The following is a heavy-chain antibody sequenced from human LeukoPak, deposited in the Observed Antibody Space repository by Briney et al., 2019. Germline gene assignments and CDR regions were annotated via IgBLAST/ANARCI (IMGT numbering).Heavy chain of an antibody. CDR1: GFTVSSNY. D-gene: IGHD2-15*01. J-gene: IGHJ4*02. V-gene: IGHV3-53*01. CDR3: ARAEGYCSGGSCYADGPFDY. Sequence: PGGSLRLSCAASGFTVSSNYMSWVRQAPGKGLEWVSVIYSGGSTYYADSVKGRFTISRDNSKNTLYLQTNSLRAEDTAVYYCARAEGYCSGGSCYADGPFDYWGQGTLVTVSS. CDR2: IYSGGST.